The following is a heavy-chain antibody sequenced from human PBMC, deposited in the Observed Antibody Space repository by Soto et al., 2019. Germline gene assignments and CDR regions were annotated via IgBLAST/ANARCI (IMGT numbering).Heavy chain of an antibody. D-gene: IGHD1-7*01. CDR1: GFTFSSYW. Sequence: GGSLRLSCAASGFTFSSYWMSWVRQAPGKGLEWVANIKPDGSEKYYVESVKGRFTISRDNAKNSLYLQMNSLRAEDTAVYYCARDTGWNYIDPWGLGTLVTVSS. CDR3: ARDTGWNYIDP. CDR2: IKPDGSEK. V-gene: IGHV3-7*01. J-gene: IGHJ5*02.